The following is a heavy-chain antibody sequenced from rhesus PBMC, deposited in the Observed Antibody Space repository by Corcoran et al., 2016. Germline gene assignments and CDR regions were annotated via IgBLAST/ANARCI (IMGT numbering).Heavy chain of an antibody. Sequence: QVQLPESGPGVVKPSETLSLTCAVYGGSISDSYRWSRIRQPPGKGLEWIGYIYGSSTRTNYNPSLKSRVTISKDTSKNQFSLKLSSVTAADTAVYYCARYCTGSGCTHSWGQGVLVTVSS. J-gene: IGHJ4*01. CDR2: IYGSSTRT. D-gene: IGHD2-21*01. V-gene: IGHV4S10*01. CDR1: GGSISDSYR. CDR3: ARYCTGSGCTHS.